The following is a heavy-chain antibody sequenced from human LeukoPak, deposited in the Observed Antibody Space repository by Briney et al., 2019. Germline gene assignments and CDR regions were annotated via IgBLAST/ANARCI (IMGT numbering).Heavy chain of an antibody. Sequence: ASAKVSCKASGYTFTGYYMHWVRQAPGQGLEWMGWINPNSGGTNYAQKFQGRVTMTRDTSISTAYMELSRPRSDDTAVYYCARDAEQWLVDPDYWGQGTLVTVSS. CDR1: GYTFTGYY. CDR3: ARDAEQWLVDPDY. D-gene: IGHD6-19*01. V-gene: IGHV1-2*02. J-gene: IGHJ4*02. CDR2: INPNSGGT.